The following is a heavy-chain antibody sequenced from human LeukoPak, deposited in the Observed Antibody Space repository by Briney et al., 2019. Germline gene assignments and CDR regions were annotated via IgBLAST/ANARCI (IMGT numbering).Heavy chain of an antibody. Sequence: GGSLRLSCAASGFTFSDYYMNWIRQARGKGREWVSYISSRSSYTNYADSVKGRFTISRDNAKNSLYLQMNSLRAEDTALYYCARGYNYPDYWGQGTLLTVSS. CDR2: ISSRSSYT. CDR3: ARGYNYPDY. V-gene: IGHV3-11*03. CDR1: GFTFSDYY. J-gene: IGHJ4*02. D-gene: IGHD5-24*01.